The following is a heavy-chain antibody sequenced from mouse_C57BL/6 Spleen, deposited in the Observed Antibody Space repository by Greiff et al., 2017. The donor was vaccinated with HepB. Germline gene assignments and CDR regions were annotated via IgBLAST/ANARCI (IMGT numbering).Heavy chain of an antibody. Sequence: EVQLQQSGPELVKPGASVKMSCKASGYTFTDYNMHWVKQSHGKSLEWIGYINPNNGGTSYNQKFKGKATLTVNKSSSTAYMELGSLTSEDSAVYYCARVITTAYYYAMDYWGQGTSVTVSS. CDR1: GYTFTDYN. J-gene: IGHJ4*01. CDR2: INPNNGGT. D-gene: IGHD1-1*01. CDR3: ARVITTAYYYAMDY. V-gene: IGHV1-22*01.